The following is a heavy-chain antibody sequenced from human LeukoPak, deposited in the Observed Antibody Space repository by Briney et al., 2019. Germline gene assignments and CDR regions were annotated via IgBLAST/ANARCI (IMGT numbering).Heavy chain of an antibody. CDR3: ARGLYGGYDIFAY. CDR1: GGSISNFY. V-gene: IGHV4-4*07. D-gene: IGHD5-12*01. CDR2: IYVSGST. Sequence: SETLSLNCTVSGGSISNFYWSWIRQPAGKGLEWIGRIYVSGSTNYNPSLESRVTMSVDTSKNQFSLDLNSVTAADTAVYYCARGLYGGYDIFAYWGQGTLVTVSS. J-gene: IGHJ4*02.